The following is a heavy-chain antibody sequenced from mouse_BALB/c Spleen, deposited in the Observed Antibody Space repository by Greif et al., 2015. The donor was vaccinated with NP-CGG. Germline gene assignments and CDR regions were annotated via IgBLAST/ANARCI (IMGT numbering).Heavy chain of an antibody. D-gene: IGHD4-1*01. CDR3: ARRTGTEAMDY. CDR2: IYPGSGNT. V-gene: IGHV1-84*02. Sequence: VQLQHSGPELVKPGASVKISCKASGYTFTDYYINWVKQKPGQGLEWIGWIYPGSGNTKYNEKFKGKATLTVDTSSSTAYMQFSSLTSEDTAVYFCARRTGTEAMDYWGQGTSVTVSS. CDR1: GYTFTDYY. J-gene: IGHJ4*01.